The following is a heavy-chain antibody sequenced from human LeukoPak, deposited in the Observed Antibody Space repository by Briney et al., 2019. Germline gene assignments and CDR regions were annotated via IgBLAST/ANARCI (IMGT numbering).Heavy chain of an antibody. CDR3: VRSHISGYYPSFDN. D-gene: IGHD3-22*01. Sequence: GGSLRLSCAASGFTFSSYSMNWVRQAPGKGLEWVSSISSSSSYIYYADSVKGRFTISRDKAKNSLYLQMNSLRAEDTAVYYCVRSHISGYYPSFDNWGQGTLVTVSS. V-gene: IGHV3-21*01. J-gene: IGHJ4*02. CDR2: ISSSSSYI. CDR1: GFTFSSYS.